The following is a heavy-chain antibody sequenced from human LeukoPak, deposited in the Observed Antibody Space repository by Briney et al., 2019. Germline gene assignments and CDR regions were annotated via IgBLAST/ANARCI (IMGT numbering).Heavy chain of an antibody. D-gene: IGHD6-6*01. J-gene: IGHJ4*02. V-gene: IGHV4-61*01. CDR3: ARVPVPYSSSSGPQDY. Sequence: SETLSLTCTVSGGSVSSGSYYWSWIRQPPGKGLGWIGYIYYSGSTNYNPSLKSRVTISVDTSKNQFSLKLSSVTAADTAVYYCARVPVPYSSSSGPQDYWGQGTLVTVSS. CDR2: IYYSGST. CDR1: GGSVSSGSYY.